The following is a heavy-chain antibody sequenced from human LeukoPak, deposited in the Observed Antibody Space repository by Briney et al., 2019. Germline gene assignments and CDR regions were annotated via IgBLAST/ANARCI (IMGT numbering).Heavy chain of an antibody. Sequence: GESLKISCKGSGYSFTSYWIGWVRQMPGKGLGWMGIIYPGDSDTRYSPSFQGQVTISADKSISTAYLQWSSLKASDTAMYYCARQITIFGGSHDAFDIWGQGTMVTVSS. V-gene: IGHV5-51*01. CDR2: IYPGDSDT. CDR3: ARQITIFGGSHDAFDI. CDR1: GYSFTSYW. D-gene: IGHD3-3*01. J-gene: IGHJ3*02.